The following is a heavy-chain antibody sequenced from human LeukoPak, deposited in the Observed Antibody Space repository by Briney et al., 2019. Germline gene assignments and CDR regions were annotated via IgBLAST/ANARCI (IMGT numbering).Heavy chain of an antibody. CDR1: GGIFSSYA. CDR3: ARGKTSGSYLRGEQCFDY. D-gene: IGHD1-26*01. J-gene: IGHJ4*02. V-gene: IGHV1-69*06. Sequence: GASVKVSCKASGGIFSSYAISSVRQAPGQGLEWMGGIIPIFGTANYAQKFQGRVTITADKSTSTAYMELSSLRSEDTAVYYCARGKTSGSYLRGEQCFDYWGQGTLVTVSS. CDR2: IIPIFGTA.